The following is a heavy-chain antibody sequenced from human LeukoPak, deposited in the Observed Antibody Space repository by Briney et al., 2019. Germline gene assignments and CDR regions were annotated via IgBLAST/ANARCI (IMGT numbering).Heavy chain of an antibody. CDR1: GFTFRSYW. D-gene: IGHD2-2*01. CDR3: AREHCSSSSCHLDY. CDR2: TKQDGSEK. Sequence: SGGSLRLSCAASGFTFRSYWMSWVRQAPGKGLEWVANTKQDGSEKYYVNSVRGRFSISRDNAKNSLYLQMNSLRAEDTAVYYCAREHCSSSSCHLDYWGQGTLVTVSS. J-gene: IGHJ4*02. V-gene: IGHV3-7*01.